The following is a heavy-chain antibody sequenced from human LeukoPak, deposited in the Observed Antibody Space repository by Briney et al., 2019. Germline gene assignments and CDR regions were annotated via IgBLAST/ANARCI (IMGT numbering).Heavy chain of an antibody. CDR2: GDYSGGT. J-gene: IGHJ4*02. D-gene: IGHD6-19*01. Sequence: SETLSLTCTVSGGSISSGDYYWSWIRQPPGKGLEWIASGDYSGGTYYNPSLESRVAISADMSKNQFSLKLTSVTGADTAVYYCAGERGEEYSSGWYKRNYFDNWGQGIRVTVSS. V-gene: IGHV4-39*07. CDR3: AGERGEEYSSGWYKRNYFDN. CDR1: GGSISSGDYY.